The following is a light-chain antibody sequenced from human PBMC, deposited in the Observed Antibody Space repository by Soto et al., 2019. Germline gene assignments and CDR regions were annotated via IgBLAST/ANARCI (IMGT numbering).Light chain of an antibody. CDR2: DAS. J-gene: IGKJ1*01. Sequence: EIVFTQSPATLSLSPGERATLSCRASQSVSSYLAWYQQKPGQAPRLLIYDASNRATGIPARFSGSGSGTDFTLTISSLEPEDFAVYYCQQRSNWPWTFGQGTKGDIK. CDR1: QSVSSY. CDR3: QQRSNWPWT. V-gene: IGKV3-11*01.